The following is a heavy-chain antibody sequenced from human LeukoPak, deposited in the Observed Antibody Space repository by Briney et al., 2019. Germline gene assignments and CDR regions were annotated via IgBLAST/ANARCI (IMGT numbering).Heavy chain of an antibody. Sequence: PGGSLKLSCAASGFTVSSNYMSWVRRAPGKGLEWVSVIYRGGSTYYADSVKGRFTISRDNSKNTLYLQMNSLRAEDTAVYYCARIRGGWYIDYWGQGTLVTVSS. CDR1: GFTVSSNY. CDR2: IYRGGST. CDR3: ARIRGGWYIDY. D-gene: IGHD3-10*01. J-gene: IGHJ4*02. V-gene: IGHV3-53*01.